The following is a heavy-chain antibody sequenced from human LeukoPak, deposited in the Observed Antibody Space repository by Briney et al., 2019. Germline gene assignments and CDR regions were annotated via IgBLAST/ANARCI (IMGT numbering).Heavy chain of an antibody. D-gene: IGHD7-27*01. Sequence: GGSLRLSCAASGFTFSSYWMSWVRQAPGKGLEWVANIKQDGSEKYYVDSVKGRFTISRDNSKNTLYLQMGSLRAEDMAVYYCARVANKLGFDYWGQGTLVTVSS. V-gene: IGHV3-7*01. CDR2: IKQDGSEK. CDR3: ARVANKLGFDY. CDR1: GFTFSSYW. J-gene: IGHJ4*02.